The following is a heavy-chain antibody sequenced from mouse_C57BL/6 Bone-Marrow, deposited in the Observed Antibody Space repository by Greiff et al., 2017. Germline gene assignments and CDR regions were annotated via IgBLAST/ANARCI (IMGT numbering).Heavy chain of an antibody. D-gene: IGHD1-1*01. V-gene: IGHV1-80*01. CDR2: IYPGDGDT. CDR1: GYAFSSYW. CDR3: ARRYGSPSFDY. J-gene: IGHJ2*01. Sequence: QVQLQQSGAELVKPGASVKISCKASGYAFSSYWMNWVKQRHGKGLEWIGQIYPGDGDTNYNGKFKGKGTVTADKSSSTAYMQRSSLTSEDYAVYFCARRYGSPSFDYWGQGTTLTVSS.